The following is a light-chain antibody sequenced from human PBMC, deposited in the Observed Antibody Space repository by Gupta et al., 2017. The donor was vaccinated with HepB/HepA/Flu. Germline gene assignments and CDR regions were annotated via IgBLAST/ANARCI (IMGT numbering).Light chain of an antibody. V-gene: IGKV3-15*01. CDR1: QNVNSK. J-gene: IGKJ4*02. CDR2: DVS. CDR3: MQDDNSPPNT. Sequence: DIVMTQSPDILSVSPGEGVTLSCMVSQNVNSKLAWYKQKPGQSPRLLMYDVSIRASGTPGRFSGSGSGTDFTRTISSLQSEDVAAYYCMQDDNSPPNTFGRGTTLEIK.